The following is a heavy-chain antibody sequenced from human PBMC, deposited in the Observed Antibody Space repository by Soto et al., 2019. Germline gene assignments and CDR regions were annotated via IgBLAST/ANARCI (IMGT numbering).Heavy chain of an antibody. CDR2: ISSSSTI. V-gene: IGHV3-48*01. Sequence: GGSLRLSCAASGFTFSSYSMNWVRQAPGKGLEWVSYISSSSTIYYADSVKGRFTISRDNAKNSLYLQMNSLRAEDTAVYYCARDFNDYIWGSYRSIYFDYWGQGTLVTVSS. J-gene: IGHJ4*02. CDR1: GFTFSSYS. CDR3: ARDFNDYIWGSYRSIYFDY. D-gene: IGHD3-16*02.